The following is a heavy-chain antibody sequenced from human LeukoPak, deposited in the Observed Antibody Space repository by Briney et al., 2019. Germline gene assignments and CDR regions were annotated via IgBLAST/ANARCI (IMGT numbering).Heavy chain of an antibody. CDR2: ISDSGGST. V-gene: IGHV3-23*01. Sequence: PGGSLRLSCAASEFTFSSYWMTWVRQAPGKGLEWVSGISDSGGSTYYADSVKGRFTISRDNSKNTLYLQMNSLRAEDTALYYCAKAALSAYCGGDCFSSYYWGQGTLVTVSS. CDR3: AKAALSAYCGGDCFSSYY. CDR1: EFTFSSYW. J-gene: IGHJ4*02. D-gene: IGHD2-21*02.